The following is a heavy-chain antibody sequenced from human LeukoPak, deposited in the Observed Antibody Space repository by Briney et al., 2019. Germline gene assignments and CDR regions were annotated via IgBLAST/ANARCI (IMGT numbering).Heavy chain of an antibody. V-gene: IGHV3-74*01. CDR2: INSDGSST. CDR1: GFSFRSYG. J-gene: IGHJ4*02. CDR3: ASAHSSGWYENY. Sequence: GRSLRLSCAASGFSFRSYGMHWVRQAPGKGLVWVSRINSDGSSTSYADSVKGRFTISRDNAKNTLYLQMNSLRAEDTAVYYCASAHSSGWYENYWGQGTLVTVSS. D-gene: IGHD6-19*01.